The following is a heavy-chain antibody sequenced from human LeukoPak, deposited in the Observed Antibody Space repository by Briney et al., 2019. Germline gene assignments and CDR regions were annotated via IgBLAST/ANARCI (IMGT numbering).Heavy chain of an antibody. CDR3: ARGYSGSYYY. V-gene: IGHV4-59*01. J-gene: IGHJ4*02. Sequence: SETLSLTCTVSGGSISSYYWSWLRQPPGKGLEWLGYIYYSGSTNYNPSLKSRVTISVDTSKNQFSLKLSSVTAADTAVYYCARGYSGSYYYWGQGTLVTVSS. CDR1: GGSISSYY. CDR2: IYYSGST. D-gene: IGHD1-26*01.